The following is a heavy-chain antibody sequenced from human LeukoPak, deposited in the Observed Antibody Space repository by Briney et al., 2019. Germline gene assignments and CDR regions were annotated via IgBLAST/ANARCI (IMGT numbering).Heavy chain of an antibody. D-gene: IGHD6-13*01. V-gene: IGHV4-39*07. J-gene: IGHJ5*02. Sequence: SETLSLTCSVSIGSVSSSSYYWGWIRQPPGKGLEWIGSIYYTGSTYYNPSLKSRVTMSVDTSKNQFSLKLSSVTAADTAVYYCARVVSSSWDNWFDPWGQGTLVTVSS. CDR2: IYYTGST. CDR1: IGSVSSSSYY. CDR3: ARVVSSSWDNWFDP.